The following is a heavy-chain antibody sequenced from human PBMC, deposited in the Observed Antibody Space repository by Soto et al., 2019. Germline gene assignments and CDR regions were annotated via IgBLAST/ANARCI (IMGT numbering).Heavy chain of an antibody. CDR2: ISCNSVSI. V-gene: IGHV3-9*01. J-gene: IGHJ4*02. CDR3: AKDRGLVLSFYFDY. Sequence: EVQLVESGGGLVQPGRSLRLSCAASGFTFDDYAMDWVRQAPGKGLEWVSGISCNSVSIGYADSVKGRFTISRDNAKNSLYLQMNSLGAEDTALYYCAKDRGLVLSFYFDYWGEGTLVTVSS. CDR1: GFTFDDYA. D-gene: IGHD6-19*01.